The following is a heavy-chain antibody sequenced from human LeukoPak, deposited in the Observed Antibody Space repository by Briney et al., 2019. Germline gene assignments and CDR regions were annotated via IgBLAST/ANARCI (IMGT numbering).Heavy chain of an antibody. CDR1: GGSISSYY. CDR3: ARVLGPTNQNNDAFDI. D-gene: IGHD1-26*01. Sequence: TSETLSLTCAVSGGSISSYYWSWIRQPPGKGLEWIGNLYYSGSTNYNPSLKSRVTISVDTSKNQFSLKLNSVTAADTAVYYCARVLGPTNQNNDAFDIWGQGTMVTVSS. V-gene: IGHV4-59*01. J-gene: IGHJ3*02. CDR2: LYYSGST.